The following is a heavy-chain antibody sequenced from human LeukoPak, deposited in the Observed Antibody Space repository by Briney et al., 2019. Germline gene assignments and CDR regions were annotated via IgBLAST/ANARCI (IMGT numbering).Heavy chain of an antibody. CDR2: IYYSGST. V-gene: IGHV4-61*01. Sequence: TSETLSLTCTVSGGCVSSGSYYWSWIRQPPGKGLEWIGYIYYSGSTNYNPSLKSRVTISVDTSKNQFSLKLSSVTAADTAVYYCARDGSDTAMVTKGFDYWGQGTLVTVSS. D-gene: IGHD5-18*01. J-gene: IGHJ4*02. CDR1: GGCVSSGSYY. CDR3: ARDGSDTAMVTKGFDY.